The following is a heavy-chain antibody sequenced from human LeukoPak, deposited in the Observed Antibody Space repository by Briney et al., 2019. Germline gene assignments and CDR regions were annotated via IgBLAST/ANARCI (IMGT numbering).Heavy chain of an antibody. D-gene: IGHD3-10*01. V-gene: IGHV5-51*01. CDR1: GYNFPIYW. J-gene: IGHJ4*02. CDR3: ARQGAMVRGVIRDY. CDR2: IYPDDSNT. Sequence: GESLKISCQGSGYNFPIYWIGWVRQMPGQGLEWMGIIYPDDSNTIYGPSFQGQVTISADKSINTAYLEWSSLKASDTAIYYCARQGAMVRGVIRDYWGQGTLVTVSS.